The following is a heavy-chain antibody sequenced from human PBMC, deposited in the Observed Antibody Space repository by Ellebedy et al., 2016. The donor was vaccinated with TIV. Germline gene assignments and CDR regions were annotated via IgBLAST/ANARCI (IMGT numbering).Heavy chain of an antibody. CDR1: GFTFSSNL. D-gene: IGHD1-26*01. V-gene: IGHV3-74*01. J-gene: IGHJ4*02. CDR2: INSDGSRS. CDR3: ARDGIVGGPTEYYFDS. Sequence: GESLKISCAASGFTFSSNLMHWVRPAPGKGLVWVSRINSDGSRSTYADSVKGRFTISRDNAKNTLYLQMNSLRAEDTAVYYCARDGIVGGPTEYYFDSWGQGTLVTVSS.